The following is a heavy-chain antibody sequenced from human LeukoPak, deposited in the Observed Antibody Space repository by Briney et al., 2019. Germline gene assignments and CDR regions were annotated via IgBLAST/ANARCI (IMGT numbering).Heavy chain of an antibody. CDR1: GFTFSSYG. Sequence: HPGGSLRLSCAASGFTFSSYGMHWVRQAPGKGLEWVAVISYDGSNKYYADSVKGRFTISRDNSKNTLYLQMNSLRAEDTAVYYCAKDPGYSCSWYFDYWGQGTLVTVSS. J-gene: IGHJ4*02. D-gene: IGHD6-13*01. CDR2: ISYDGSNK. V-gene: IGHV3-30*18. CDR3: AKDPGYSCSWYFDY.